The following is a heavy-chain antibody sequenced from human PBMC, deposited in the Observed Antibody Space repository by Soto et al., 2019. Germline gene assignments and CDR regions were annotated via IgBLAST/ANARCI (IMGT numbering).Heavy chain of an antibody. D-gene: IGHD6-19*01. CDR3: ARQPRIAVAGTRFDP. Sequence: SETLSLTCTVSGGSISSSSYYWGWIRQPPGKGLEWIGSIYYIGSTYYNPSLKSRVTISVDTSKNQFSLKLSSVTAADTAVYYCARQPRIAVAGTRFDPWGQGTLVTV. V-gene: IGHV4-39*01. CDR1: GGSISSSSYY. CDR2: IYYIGST. J-gene: IGHJ5*02.